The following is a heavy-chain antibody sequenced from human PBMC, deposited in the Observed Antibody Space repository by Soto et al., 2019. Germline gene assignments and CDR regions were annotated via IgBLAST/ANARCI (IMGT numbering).Heavy chain of an antibody. CDR1: GGTFSRYS. CDR3: AREDRDRETGLVPAAIDGMDV. D-gene: IGHD2-2*01. V-gene: IGHV1-69*08. CDR2: IIPIFGIP. Sequence: QVQLVQSGAEVKKRGSSVKVSCKASGGTFSRYSITWVRQAPGHGLEWIGRIIPIFGIPTYAQKFQGRVTITVDESTSTAYMELSSLRSDDTAVYYCAREDRDRETGLVPAAIDGMDVWGQGTTVTVSS. J-gene: IGHJ6*02.